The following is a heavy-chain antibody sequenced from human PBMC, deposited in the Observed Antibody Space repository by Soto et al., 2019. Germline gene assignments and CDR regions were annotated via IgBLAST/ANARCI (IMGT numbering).Heavy chain of an antibody. J-gene: IGHJ4*02. CDR3: VPDVVVIADRAF. V-gene: IGHV3-21*01. CDR1: GFTFSSRS. Sequence: EVQLVESGGGLVKPGGSLRLSCAASGFTFSSRSMNWVRQAPGKGLEWVSSISSPSHHAQYGDSVRGRFTISRDNAKNSLYLQMDSLSAEDTAVYYWVPDVVVIADRAFWGQGTLVTVSS. CDR2: ISSPSHHA. D-gene: IGHD2-15*01.